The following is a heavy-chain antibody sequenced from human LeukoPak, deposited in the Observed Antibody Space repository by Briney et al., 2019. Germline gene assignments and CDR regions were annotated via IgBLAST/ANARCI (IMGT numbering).Heavy chain of an antibody. Sequence: GGSLRLSCAASGFTFSYYNMNWVRQAPGKGLGWVSYISSSSSTIYYADSVKGRFTISRDNAKNSLYLQMNSLRAEDTAVYYCARDGDIVVVPAAMEGMDVWGQGTTVTVSS. D-gene: IGHD2-2*01. CDR3: ARDGDIVVVPAAMEGMDV. CDR2: ISSSSSTI. V-gene: IGHV3-48*04. J-gene: IGHJ6*02. CDR1: GFTFSYYN.